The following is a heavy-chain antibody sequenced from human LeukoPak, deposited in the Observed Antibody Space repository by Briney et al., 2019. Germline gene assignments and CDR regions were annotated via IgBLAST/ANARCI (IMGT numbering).Heavy chain of an antibody. CDR3: ARDGPHYCSGGSCYSDY. CDR2: ISAYNDNT. J-gene: IGHJ4*02. CDR1: GYTFTSYG. D-gene: IGHD2-15*01. Sequence: ASVKVSCKASGYTFTSYGISWVRQAPGQGLEWMGWISAYNDNTNYAQKLQGRVTMTTDTSTSTAYMELRSLRSDDTAVYYCARDGPHYCSGGSCYSDYWGQGTLVTVSS. V-gene: IGHV1-18*04.